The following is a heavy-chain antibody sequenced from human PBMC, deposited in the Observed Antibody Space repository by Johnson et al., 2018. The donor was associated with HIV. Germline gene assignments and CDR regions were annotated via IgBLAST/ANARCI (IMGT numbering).Heavy chain of an antibody. CDR2: ISYDGSNT. Sequence: QVQLVESGGGVVQPGRSLRLSCAASGFTFSSYGMHWVRQAPGKGLEWVAVISYDGSNTYYADSVKGRFTISRDNSKNTLYLQMTSLRAEDTAVYYCVRGLLWFGELLEAFDIWGQGTMVTVSS. J-gene: IGHJ3*02. CDR3: VRGLLWFGELLEAFDI. D-gene: IGHD3-10*01. CDR1: GFTFSSYG. V-gene: IGHV3-30*03.